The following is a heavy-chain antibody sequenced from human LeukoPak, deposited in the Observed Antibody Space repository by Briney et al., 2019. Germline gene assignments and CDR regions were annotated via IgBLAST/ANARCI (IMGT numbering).Heavy chain of an antibody. D-gene: IGHD6-13*01. J-gene: IGHJ4*02. V-gene: IGHV1-2*02. CDR2: INPNSGGT. CDR1: GYTFTGYY. CDR3: ARDRATGIAAAGDDY. Sequence: ASVKVSCKASGYTFTGYYMHWVRQAPGQGLEWMGWINPNSGGTNYAQKFHGRVTMTRDTSISTAYMELSRLRSDDTAVYYCARDRATGIAAAGDDYWGQGTLVTVSS.